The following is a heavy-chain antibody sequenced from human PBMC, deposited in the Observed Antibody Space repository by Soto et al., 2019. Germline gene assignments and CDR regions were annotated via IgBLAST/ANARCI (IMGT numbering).Heavy chain of an antibody. CDR1: GFTFSSYG. D-gene: IGHD4-17*01. Sequence: QVQLVESGGGVVQPGRSLRLSCAASGFTFSSYGMHWVRQAPGKGLEWVAVIWYDGSNKYYADSVKGRFTISRDNSKNTLYLQMNSPRAEDTAVYYCARDSGEGDAFDIWGQGTMVTVSS. J-gene: IGHJ3*02. CDR2: IWYDGSNK. CDR3: ARDSGEGDAFDI. V-gene: IGHV3-33*01.